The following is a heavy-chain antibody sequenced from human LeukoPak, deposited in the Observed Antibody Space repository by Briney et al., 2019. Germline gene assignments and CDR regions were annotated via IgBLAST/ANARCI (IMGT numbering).Heavy chain of an antibody. Sequence: PSETLSLTCTVSGGSISSYYWSWIRQPPGMGLEWIGYIYYSGSTNYNPSLKSRVTISVDTSKNQFSLKLSSVTAADTAVYYCASGTMVRGVIMPFDYWGQGTLVTVSS. J-gene: IGHJ4*02. CDR2: IYYSGST. D-gene: IGHD3-10*01. CDR3: ASGTMVRGVIMPFDY. V-gene: IGHV4-59*01. CDR1: GGSISSYY.